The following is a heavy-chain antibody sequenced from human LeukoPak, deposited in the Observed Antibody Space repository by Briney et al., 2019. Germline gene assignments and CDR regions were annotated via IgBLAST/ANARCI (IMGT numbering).Heavy chain of an antibody. Sequence: GASVKVSCKASGFTFTSYTLHWVRQAPEQSLEWMGWIDAGNGNTKYSQKLQGRVTMTTDTSTSTAYMELRSLRSDDTAVYYCAREGLGELTLDYWGQGTLVTVSS. D-gene: IGHD3-16*01. CDR2: IDAGNGNT. J-gene: IGHJ4*02. V-gene: IGHV1-3*01. CDR1: GFTFTSYT. CDR3: AREGLGELTLDY.